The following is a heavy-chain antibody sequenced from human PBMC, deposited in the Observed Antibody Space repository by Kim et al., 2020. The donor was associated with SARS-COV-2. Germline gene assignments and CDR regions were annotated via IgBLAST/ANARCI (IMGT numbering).Heavy chain of an antibody. Sequence: GESLKLSCKGSGYSFTSYWISWVRQMPGKGLEWMGRIDPSDSYTTYSPSFQGHVTISADKSISTAYLQWSSLKASDTSMYYCARLPTGYYYYGMNLWVKVTTVTVSS. CDR2: IDPSDSYT. CDR1: GYSFTSYW. D-gene: IGHD4-17*01. V-gene: IGHV5-10-1*01. J-gene: IGHJ6*04. CDR3: ARLPTGYYYYGMNL.